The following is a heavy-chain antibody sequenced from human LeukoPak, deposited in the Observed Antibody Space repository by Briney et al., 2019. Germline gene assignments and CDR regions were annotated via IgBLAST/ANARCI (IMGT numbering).Heavy chain of an antibody. CDR1: GFTFSDYY. CDR3: ARDDRFGELSLDY. J-gene: IGHJ4*02. V-gene: IGHV3-11*04. D-gene: IGHD3-10*01. CDR2: ISSSGSTI. Sequence: GGSLRLSCAASGFTFSDYYMSWIRQAPGKGLEWGSYISSSGSTIYYADSVKGRFTISRDNAKNSLYLQMNSLRAEDTAVYYCARDDRFGELSLDYWGQGTLVTVSS.